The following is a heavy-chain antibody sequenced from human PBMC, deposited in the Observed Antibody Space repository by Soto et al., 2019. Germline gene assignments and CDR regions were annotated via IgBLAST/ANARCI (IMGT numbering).Heavy chain of an antibody. Sequence: SETLSLTCTVSGDSISSSSYYWGWIRQPPGKGLEWIGSIYYSGSTYYNPSLKSRVTISVDTSKNQFSLKLSSVTAADTAVYYCASLLRDLESGNYFDYWGQGTLVTVSS. J-gene: IGHJ4*02. CDR1: GDSISSSSYY. CDR3: ASLLRDLESGNYFDY. V-gene: IGHV4-39*07. D-gene: IGHD6-13*01. CDR2: IYYSGST.